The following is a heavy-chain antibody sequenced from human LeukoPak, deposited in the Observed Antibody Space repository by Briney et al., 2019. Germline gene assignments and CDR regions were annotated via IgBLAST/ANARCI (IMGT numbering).Heavy chain of an antibody. Sequence: GGSLRLSCAASGFTFNSYGMHWVHQAPGRGLEWVAFTRFDGSNKYYADSVKGRFTMSGDNSKHTLYLQMNSLRAEDTAVYYCAKGPNYDILTGWRKTYNGFDIWGQGTMVTVSS. CDR1: GFTFNSYG. D-gene: IGHD3-9*01. CDR3: AKGPNYDILTGWRKTYNGFDI. CDR2: TRFDGSNK. J-gene: IGHJ3*02. V-gene: IGHV3-30*02.